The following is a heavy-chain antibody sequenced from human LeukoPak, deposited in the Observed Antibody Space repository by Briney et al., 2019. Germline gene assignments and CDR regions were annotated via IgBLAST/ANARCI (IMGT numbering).Heavy chain of an antibody. CDR1: GFTFDDYA. V-gene: IGHV4-34*08. CDR2: IYHSGST. J-gene: IGHJ4*02. D-gene: IGHD4-23*01. CDR3: VCNSWGFDY. Sequence: GSLRLSCAASGFTFDDYAMHWVRQPPGKGLEWIGEIYHSGSTNYNPSLKSRVTISVDKSKNQFSLKLSSVTAADTAVYYCVCNSWGFDYWGQGTLVTVSS.